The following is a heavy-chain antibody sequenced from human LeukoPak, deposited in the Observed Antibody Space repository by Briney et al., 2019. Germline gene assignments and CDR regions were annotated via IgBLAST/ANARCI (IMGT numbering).Heavy chain of an antibody. CDR1: GGSISSNRYS. V-gene: IGHV4-39*07. Sequence: SETLSLTCTVSGGSISSNRYSWGWIRQPPGKGLDWIGTIFYNGDTYYNPSLKSRVTISVDTSKNQFSLKLSSVTAADTAVYYCARAYSSSSGPGSWFDPWGQGTLVTVSS. CDR3: ARAYSSSSGPGSWFDP. D-gene: IGHD6-6*01. CDR2: IFYNGDT. J-gene: IGHJ5*02.